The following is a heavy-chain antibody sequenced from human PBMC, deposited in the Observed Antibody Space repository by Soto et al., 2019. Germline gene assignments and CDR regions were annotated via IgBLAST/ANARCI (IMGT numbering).Heavy chain of an antibody. CDR2: IKSKTDGGTT. CDR3: TTDSSSSSSFDY. V-gene: IGHV3-15*01. CDR1: GFTFSNAW. J-gene: IGHJ4*02. Sequence: GGSLRLSCAASGFTFSNAWMSWVRQAPGKGLEWVGRIKSKTDGGTTDYAAPVKGRFTISRDDSKNTLYLQMNSLKTEDTAVYYCTTDSSSSSSFDYWGQGTLVTVSS. D-gene: IGHD6-6*01.